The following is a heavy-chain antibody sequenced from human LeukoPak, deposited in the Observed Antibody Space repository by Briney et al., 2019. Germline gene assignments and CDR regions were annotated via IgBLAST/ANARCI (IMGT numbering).Heavy chain of an antibody. J-gene: IGHJ4*02. Sequence: GGSLRLSCAASGFTFSSYSMNWVRQAPGKGLEWVSSISSSSYIYYADSVKGRFTISRDNAKNSLYLQMNGLRAEDTAVYYCARRGDGDILDYWGQGTLVTVSS. CDR2: ISSSSYI. CDR1: GFTFSSYS. CDR3: ARRGDGDILDY. D-gene: IGHD3-9*01. V-gene: IGHV3-21*01.